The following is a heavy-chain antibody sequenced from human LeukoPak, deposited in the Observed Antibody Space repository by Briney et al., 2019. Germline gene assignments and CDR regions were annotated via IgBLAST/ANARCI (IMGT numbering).Heavy chain of an antibody. CDR2: MNPNSGNT. Sequence: ASVKVSCKASGYTFTSYDINWVRQATGQGLEWMGWMNPNSGNTGYAQKFQGRVTMTRNTSISTAYMELSSLRVDDTAVYYCAMDPNGDYIGATSFDPWGRGTLVTVSS. CDR3: AMDPNGDYIGATSFDP. J-gene: IGHJ5*02. V-gene: IGHV1-8*01. CDR1: GYTFTSYD. D-gene: IGHD4-17*01.